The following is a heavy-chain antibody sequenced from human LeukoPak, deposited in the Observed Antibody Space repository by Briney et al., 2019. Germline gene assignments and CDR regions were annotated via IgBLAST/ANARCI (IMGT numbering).Heavy chain of an antibody. CDR2: ISYDGSNK. CDR3: AKPYSYGST. Sequence: GGSLRLSCATSGFTFSSYGMHWVRQAPGKGLEWVAVISYDGSNKYYADSVKGRFTISRGNSKNTLYLQMNSLRAEDTAVYYCAKPYSYGSTWGQGTLVTVSS. J-gene: IGHJ5*02. D-gene: IGHD5-18*01. V-gene: IGHV3-30*18. CDR1: GFTFSSYG.